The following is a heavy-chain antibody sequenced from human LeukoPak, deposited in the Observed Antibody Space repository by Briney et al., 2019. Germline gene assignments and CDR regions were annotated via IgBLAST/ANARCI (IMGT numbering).Heavy chain of an antibody. Sequence: GGSLRLSYTASGFTFNSYWMRWVRQTPEKGLEWVANVKQDGSEKVYVDSVKGRFTISRDNAKSSLYLQMSGLRAEDTAVYYCARGPFSMRWSYAMEAWGQGTTVTVSS. CDR2: VKQDGSEK. CDR1: GFTFNSYW. J-gene: IGHJ6*02. V-gene: IGHV3-7*05. CDR3: ARGPFSMRWSYAMEA. D-gene: IGHD3-3*02.